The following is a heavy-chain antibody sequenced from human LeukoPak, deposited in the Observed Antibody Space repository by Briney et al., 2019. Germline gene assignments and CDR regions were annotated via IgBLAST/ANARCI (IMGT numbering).Heavy chain of an antibody. J-gene: IGHJ3*02. Sequence: GGSLRLSCEASGFTFSNYSMNWVRQAPGKGLEWVSYIRSSSTTIYYADSVKGRFTISRDNAKNSLYLQMNSLRAEDTAVYYCARAKRNRFDIWGQGTMVTVSS. CDR3: ARAKRNRFDI. V-gene: IGHV3-48*01. D-gene: IGHD2/OR15-2a*01. CDR2: IRSSSTTI. CDR1: GFTFSNYS.